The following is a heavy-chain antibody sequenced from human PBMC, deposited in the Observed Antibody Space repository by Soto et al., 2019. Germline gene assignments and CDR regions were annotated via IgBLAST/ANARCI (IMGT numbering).Heavy chain of an antibody. CDR3: ARAIYDDYGDYDYDY. J-gene: IGHJ4*02. Sequence: SVKVSCKASGGTFSSYAISWVRQAPGQGLEWMGGIIPIFGTANYAQKFQGRVTITADESTSTAYMELSSLRSEDTAVYYCARAIYDDYGDYDYDYWGQGTLVTVS. D-gene: IGHD4-17*01. CDR2: IIPIFGTA. CDR1: GGTFSSYA. V-gene: IGHV1-69*13.